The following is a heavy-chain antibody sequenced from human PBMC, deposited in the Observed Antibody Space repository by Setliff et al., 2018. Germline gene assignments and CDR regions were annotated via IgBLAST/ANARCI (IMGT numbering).Heavy chain of an antibody. J-gene: IGHJ4*02. Sequence: ASVKVSCKASGYTFSHSGIPWVRQAPGQGLEWMGWISPKNGDRHYAQKALGRVTMTTDTSTSTAYMELGSLTSDDTDVYYCARDRKSSPEHYYFDYWGQGTLVTVS. CDR1: GYTFSHSG. CDR3: ARDRKSSPEHYYFDY. CDR2: ISPKNGDR. V-gene: IGHV1-18*01.